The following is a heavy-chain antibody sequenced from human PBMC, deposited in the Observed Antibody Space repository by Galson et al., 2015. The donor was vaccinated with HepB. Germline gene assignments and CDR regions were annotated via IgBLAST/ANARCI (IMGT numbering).Heavy chain of an antibody. V-gene: IGHV3-11*01. CDR2: ISSSGSTI. D-gene: IGHD3-16*02. J-gene: IGHJ4*02. CDR3: ARTGYDYIWGSYRYLTTHQIFDY. CDR1: GFTFSDYY. Sequence: SLRLSCAASGFTFSDYYMSWIRQAPGKGLEWVSYISSSGSTIYYADSVKGRFTISRDNAKNSLYLQMNSLRAEDTAVYYCARTGYDYIWGSYRYLTTHQIFDYWGQGTLVTVSS.